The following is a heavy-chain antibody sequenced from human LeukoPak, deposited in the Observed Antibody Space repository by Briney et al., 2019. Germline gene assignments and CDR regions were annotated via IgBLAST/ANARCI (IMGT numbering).Heavy chain of an antibody. J-gene: IGHJ4*02. CDR2: ISGNGGST. Sequence: GGSLRLSCAGSGFTFSSYAMSWVRQTPGKGLEWVSAISGNGGSTYYADSVKGRFTISRDKSKNTLYLQMNSLGAEDTAVYYCAKDRRYFDWLLGGYFDYWGQGTLVTVSS. CDR1: GFTFSSYA. V-gene: IGHV3-23*01. D-gene: IGHD3-9*01. CDR3: AKDRRYFDWLLGGYFDY.